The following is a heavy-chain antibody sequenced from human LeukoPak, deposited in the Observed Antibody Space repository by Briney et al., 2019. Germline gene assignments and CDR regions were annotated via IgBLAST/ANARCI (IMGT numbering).Heavy chain of an antibody. CDR1: GFTFSSYS. CDR3: ARDRIYSGIYDDTFDI. J-gene: IGHJ3*02. CDR2: ISSGSTYI. V-gene: IGHV3-21*01. Sequence: GGSLRLSCAASGFTFSSYSMSWVRQAPGKGLEWVSSISSGSTYIYYADSMKGRLTISRDNAKNSLYLQMNTLRAEDTAVYYCARDRIYSGIYDDTFDIWGHGTMVTVSS. D-gene: IGHD1-26*01.